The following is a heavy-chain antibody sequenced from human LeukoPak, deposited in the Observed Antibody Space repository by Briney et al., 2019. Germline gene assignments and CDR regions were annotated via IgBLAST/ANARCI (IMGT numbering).Heavy chain of an antibody. V-gene: IGHV3-30-3*01. CDR1: GFTFSNYA. Sequence: GGSLRLSCAASGFTFSNYAMHWVRQAPGKGLEWVAVISYDGSNKYYADSVKGRFTISRDNSKNTLYLQMNSLRAEDTAVYYCAITPIYCSSTSCYIRSTFDAFDIWGQGTMVTVSS. CDR2: ISYDGSNK. J-gene: IGHJ3*02. D-gene: IGHD2-2*02. CDR3: AITPIYCSSTSCYIRSTFDAFDI.